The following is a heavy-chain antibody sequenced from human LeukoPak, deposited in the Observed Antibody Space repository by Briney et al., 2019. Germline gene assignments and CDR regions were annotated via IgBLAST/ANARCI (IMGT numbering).Heavy chain of an antibody. CDR3: AKNRYTYGFGLDY. CDR1: GFAFNTYT. CDR2: ISGTGAYI. V-gene: IGHV3-21*04. D-gene: IGHD5-18*01. J-gene: IGHJ4*02. Sequence: PGGSLRLSCAASGFAFNTYTMNWVRQTPGKGLEWVSSISGTGAYIYHADSMDGRFTVSRDNSKNTLYLRMRSLRAEDSAVYYCAKNRYTYGFGLDYWGQGTPLTVSS.